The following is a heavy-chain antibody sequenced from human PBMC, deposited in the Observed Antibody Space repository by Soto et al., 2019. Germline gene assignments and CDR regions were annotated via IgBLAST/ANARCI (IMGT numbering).Heavy chain of an antibody. J-gene: IGHJ1*01. D-gene: IGHD2-15*01. V-gene: IGHV4-39*07. CDR3: SSGGYCSGGSCYPRLVCQH. CDR2: MYYNGNT. Sequence: SETLSLTCTVSGGSFTSTNYYWSWIRQPPGKGLEWIGYMYYNGNTFYSPSLKSRVTMSVDTSKNQFSLKLSSVIAADTAVYYCSSGGYCSGGSCYPRLVCQHWGKGTLVIVSS. CDR1: GGSFTSTNYY.